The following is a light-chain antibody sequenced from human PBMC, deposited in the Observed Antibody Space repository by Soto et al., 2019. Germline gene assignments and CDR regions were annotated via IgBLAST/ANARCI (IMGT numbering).Light chain of an antibody. CDR3: QQYDNSPPWT. Sequence: EIVLTQSPGTLSLSPGERATLSCRASQSVSSNYLAWYQQKPGQAPRLLIYGASSRATGIPDRFSGSGSGADFSLTISRLEPEDFAVHYCQQYDNSPPWTFGQGNKVEIK. J-gene: IGKJ1*01. CDR2: GAS. V-gene: IGKV3-20*01. CDR1: QSVSSNY.